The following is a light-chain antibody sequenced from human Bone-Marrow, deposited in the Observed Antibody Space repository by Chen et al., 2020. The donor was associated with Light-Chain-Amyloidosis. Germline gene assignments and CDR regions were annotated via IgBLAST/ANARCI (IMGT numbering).Light chain of an antibody. Sequence: SYELTQPPSVSVSPGQTARITCSGDDLPTKSADWYQQKPGQAPVLVIHRDPERPSGVSERVAGSSSGATPALPISGVPAAADGGYHWLCADSCGSDEVIFGGGTKLTGL. V-gene: IGLV3-25*02. CDR3: LCADSCGSDEVI. CDR2: RDP. J-gene: IGLJ2*01. CDR1: DLPTKS.